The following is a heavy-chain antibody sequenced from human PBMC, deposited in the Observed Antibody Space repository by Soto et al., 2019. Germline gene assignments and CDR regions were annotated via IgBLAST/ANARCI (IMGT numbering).Heavy chain of an antibody. CDR3: AKDTYYHDRSGYYIFDY. CDR2: IYYSGST. CDR1: GGSISSSSYY. J-gene: IGHJ4*02. V-gene: IGHV4-39*02. Sequence: PEETLSLTCTVSGGSISSSSYYWGWIRQPPGEGLEWIGSIYYSGSTYYNPSLKSRVTISVDTSKNTLYLQMNSLRAEDTAVYYCAKDTYYHDRSGYYIFDYWGQGTPVTVSS. D-gene: IGHD3-22*01.